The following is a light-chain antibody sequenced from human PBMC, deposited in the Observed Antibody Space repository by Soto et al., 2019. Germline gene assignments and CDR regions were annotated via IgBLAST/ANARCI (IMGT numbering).Light chain of an antibody. CDR2: EVS. V-gene: IGLV2-23*02. Sequence: QSALTQPASVSGSPGQSITISCTGTSSDVGSYNLISWYQQYPDKAPKLMIYEVSKRPSGVSNRFSGSKSGNTASLTISGFQAEDEADYYCCSYAGSSTFYVFGSGTKVTVL. CDR1: SSDVGSYNL. CDR3: CSYAGSSTFYV. J-gene: IGLJ1*01.